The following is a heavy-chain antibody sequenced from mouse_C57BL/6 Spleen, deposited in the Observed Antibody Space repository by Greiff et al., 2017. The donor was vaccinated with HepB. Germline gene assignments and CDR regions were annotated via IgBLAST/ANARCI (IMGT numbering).Heavy chain of an antibody. CDR2: IYPGSGST. Sequence: VQLQESGAELVKPGASVKMSCKASGYTFTSYWITWVKQRPGQGLEWIGDIYPGSGSTNYNEKFKSKATLTVDTSSSTAYMQLSSLTSEDSAVYYCARWQLRSWFAYWGQGTLVTVSA. CDR1: GYTFTSYW. J-gene: IGHJ3*01. V-gene: IGHV1-55*01. D-gene: IGHD3-2*02. CDR3: ARWQLRSWFAY.